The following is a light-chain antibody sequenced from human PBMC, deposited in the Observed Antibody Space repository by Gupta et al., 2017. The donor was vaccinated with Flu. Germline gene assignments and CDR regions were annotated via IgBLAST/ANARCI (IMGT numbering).Light chain of an antibody. CDR1: QSVSSN. CDR3: QQYNNWPPHT. V-gene: IGKV3-15*01. Sequence: VMTQSPATLSVSPGERATLSCRASQSVSSNLAWYQQKPGQAPRLLIYGASTRATGIPARFSGSGSGTEFTLTISSLQSEDFAVYYCQQYNNWPPHTFGGGTKVEIK. CDR2: GAS. J-gene: IGKJ4*01.